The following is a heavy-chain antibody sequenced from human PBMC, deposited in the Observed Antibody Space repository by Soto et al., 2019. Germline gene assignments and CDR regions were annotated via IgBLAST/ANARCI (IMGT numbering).Heavy chain of an antibody. Sequence: QVQLQESGPGLVKPSETLSLTCTVSGGSISSYYWSWIRQPPGKGLEWIGYVYYSGSTNYNPSLKSRVTRSVDTSKNRFSLKLNSVTAADTAVYYCARRGCQGGWEVFDHWGQGALVTVSS. CDR3: ARRGCQGGWEVFDH. CDR2: VYYSGST. D-gene: IGHD1-26*01. J-gene: IGHJ4*02. CDR1: GGSISSYY. V-gene: IGHV4-59*01.